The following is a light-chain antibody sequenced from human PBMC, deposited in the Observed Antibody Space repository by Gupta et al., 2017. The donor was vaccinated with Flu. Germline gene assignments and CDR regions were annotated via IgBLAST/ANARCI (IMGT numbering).Light chain of an antibody. CDR3: AQWDDRLDGSV. J-gene: IGLJ2*01. CDR2: KDD. V-gene: IGLV1-47*01. Sequence: TITISCSGTASNSGSNFVCWYQQFPGAAPRLLNFKDDDRPSGVGDRFSGTKSGASASLAIDGLRSEDEADYYCAQWDDRLDGSVFGGGTRLTVL. CDR1: ASNSGSNF.